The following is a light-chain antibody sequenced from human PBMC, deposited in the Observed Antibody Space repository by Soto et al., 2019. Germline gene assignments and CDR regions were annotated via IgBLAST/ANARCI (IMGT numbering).Light chain of an antibody. J-gene: IGLJ1*01. CDR2: EVS. V-gene: IGLV2-14*01. CDR3: SSYTSSSTPYV. Sequence: QSALTQRASVSGSPRQSITISCTGTSSDVGGYNYVSWYQQHPGKAPKLMIYEVSNRPSGVSNRFSGSKSGNTASLTISGLQAEDEADYYCSSYTSSSTPYVFGTGTKLTVL. CDR1: SSDVGGYNY.